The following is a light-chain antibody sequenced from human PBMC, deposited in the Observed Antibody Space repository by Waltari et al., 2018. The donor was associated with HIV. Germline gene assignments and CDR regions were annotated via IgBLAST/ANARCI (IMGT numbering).Light chain of an antibody. J-gene: IGLJ2*01. V-gene: IGLV2-14*02. CDR1: SSAIGGYDI. Sequence: QSALTQPASVSGYPGQSITISCTGTSSAIGGYDIVSWFQKHPGKAPKVMIYEVTERPSGVSNRFSGTHSGNTASFTITGAQAEDEGYYYCNSRDSSGDHLKFGGGTKLTVL. CDR2: EVT. CDR3: NSRDSSGDHLK.